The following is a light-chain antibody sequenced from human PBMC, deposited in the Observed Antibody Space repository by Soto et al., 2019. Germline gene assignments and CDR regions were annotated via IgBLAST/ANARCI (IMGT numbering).Light chain of an antibody. CDR1: QSVSTR. CDR3: QQYSSSRT. CDR2: GGS. J-gene: IGKJ1*01. Sequence: EIVMTQSASTLSVSPGERVTLSCRASQSVSTRLAWYQHKPGQSPRLPIYGGSTRATGIPVRFSGSGSETEFTLTITRLEPEDFAMYYCQQYSSSRTFGQGTKVDIK. V-gene: IGKV3D-15*01.